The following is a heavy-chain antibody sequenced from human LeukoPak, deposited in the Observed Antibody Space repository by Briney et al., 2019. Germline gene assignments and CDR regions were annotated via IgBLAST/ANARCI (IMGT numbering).Heavy chain of an antibody. CDR1: GFTFSSYS. J-gene: IGHJ3*02. CDR3: ARDLRRDAFDI. V-gene: IGHV3-48*04. Sequence: GGSLRLSCAASGFTFSSYSMNWVRQAPGKGLEWVSYISSSSSTTYYADSVKGRFTISRDNAKNSLYLQMNSLRAEDTAVYYCARDLRRDAFDIWGQGTMVTVSS. CDR2: ISSSSSTT.